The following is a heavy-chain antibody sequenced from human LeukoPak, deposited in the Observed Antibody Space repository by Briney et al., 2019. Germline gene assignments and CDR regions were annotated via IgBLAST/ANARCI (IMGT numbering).Heavy chain of an antibody. D-gene: IGHD3-10*01. CDR3: ARVGVPFDY. Sequence: QPGRSLRLSCAASGFTFSSYAMHWVRQAPGKGLEWVAVVSYDGSNKYYADSVKGRFTISRDNSKNTLYLQMNSLRAEDTAVYYCARVGVPFDYWGQGTLVTVSS. CDR1: GFTFSSYA. V-gene: IGHV3-30-3*01. CDR2: VSYDGSNK. J-gene: IGHJ4*02.